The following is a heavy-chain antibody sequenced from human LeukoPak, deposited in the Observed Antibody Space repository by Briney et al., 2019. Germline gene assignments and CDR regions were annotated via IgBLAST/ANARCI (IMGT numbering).Heavy chain of an antibody. CDR1: GGSISSSSYY. V-gene: IGHV4-39*07. CDR3: ARDSPSFPGADYMDV. CDR2: IYYSGST. Sequence: SETLSLTCTVSGGSISSSSYYWGWIRQPPGKGLEWIGSIYYSGSTYYNPSLKSRVTISVDTSKNQFSLKLSSVTAADTAVYYCARDSPSFPGADYMDVWGKGTTVTVSS. D-gene: IGHD2/OR15-2a*01. J-gene: IGHJ6*03.